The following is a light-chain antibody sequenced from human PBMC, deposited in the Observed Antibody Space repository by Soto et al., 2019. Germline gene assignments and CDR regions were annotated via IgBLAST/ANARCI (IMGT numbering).Light chain of an antibody. CDR2: EAT. CDR3: ISYKTDDTFV. V-gene: IGLV2-14*01. J-gene: IGLJ7*01. Sequence: QSALTQPASVSGSPGQSITISCAGTRSDIGASNSVSWYQHLPGRPPTLIIYEATNRPSGVSERFSGSKAGDTASLTISGLQADDESEYFCISYKTDDTFVFGGGTQLTVL. CDR1: RSDIGASNS.